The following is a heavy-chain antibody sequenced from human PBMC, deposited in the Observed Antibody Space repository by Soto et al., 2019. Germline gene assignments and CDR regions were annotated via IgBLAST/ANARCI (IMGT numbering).Heavy chain of an antibody. V-gene: IGHV3-23*01. CDR3: ARVGAQGDAFDI. CDR2: ISGSGGST. CDR1: GFTFSSYA. Sequence: GGSLRLSCAASGFTFSSYAMSWVRQAPGKGLEWVSAISGSGGSTYYADSVKGRFTISRDNSKNTLYLQMNSLRAEDTAVYYCARVGAQGDAFDIWGRGTLVTVSS. J-gene: IGHJ3*02. D-gene: IGHD3-16*01.